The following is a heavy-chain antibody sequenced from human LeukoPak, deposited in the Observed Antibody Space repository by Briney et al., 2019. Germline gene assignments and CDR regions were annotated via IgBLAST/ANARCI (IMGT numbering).Heavy chain of an antibody. CDR2: ISGSGGRI. CDR3: AKGRYGSGTDFDY. CDR1: GFTFSSYA. Sequence: PGGSLRLSCAASGFTFSSYAMSWVRQAPGKGLEWVSAISGSGGRIYYADSVKGRFTISRDNSKNTLYLQMNSLRAEDTAVYYCAKGRYGSGTDFDYWGQGTLVTVSS. D-gene: IGHD3-10*01. V-gene: IGHV3-23*01. J-gene: IGHJ4*02.